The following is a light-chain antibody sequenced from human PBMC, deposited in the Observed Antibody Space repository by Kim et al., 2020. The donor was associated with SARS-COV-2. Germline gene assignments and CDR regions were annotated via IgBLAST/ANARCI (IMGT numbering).Light chain of an antibody. CDR3: RSYDSSLSGYG. Sequence: QSVLTQPPSVSGAPGQRVTISCTGSSSNLGAGYVVNWYQQLPGTVPKLLIYANSNRPSGVPGRFSGSKSGSSASLAITGLQAEDETDYYCRSYDSSLSGYGFGTGTKVTVL. V-gene: IGLV1-40*01. J-gene: IGLJ1*01. CDR1: SSNLGAGYV. CDR2: ANS.